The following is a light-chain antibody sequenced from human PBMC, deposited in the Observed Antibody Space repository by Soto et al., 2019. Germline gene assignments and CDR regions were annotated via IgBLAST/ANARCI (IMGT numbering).Light chain of an antibody. CDR3: SPYTSSSPLLVG. CDR1: SSDVGGYNY. J-gene: IGLJ2*01. CDR2: DVS. Sequence: QSALTQPASVSGSPGQSITISCTGTSSDVGGYNYVSWYQQHPGKAPKLMIYDVSNRPSGVSNRFSGSKSGNTASLTISGLQAEDEGDYYCSPYTSSSPLLVGFGGGTKLTVL. V-gene: IGLV2-14*01.